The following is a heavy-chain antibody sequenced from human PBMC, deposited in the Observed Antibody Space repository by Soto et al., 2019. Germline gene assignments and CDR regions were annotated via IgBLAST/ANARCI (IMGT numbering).Heavy chain of an antibody. D-gene: IGHD5-12*01. J-gene: IGHJ5*02. V-gene: IGHV3-33*01. CDR2: IWYDGSNK. CDR3: AIDPRRWLQGLMGNWFDP. Sequence: QVQLVESGGGVVQPGRSLRLSCAASGFTFSSYGMHWVRQAPGKGLEWVAVIWYDGSNKYYAASVKGRFTISRANSKNTLYLQMTSLRAEDTAVYDCAIDPRRWLQGLMGNWFDPWGQGTLVTVSS. CDR1: GFTFSSYG.